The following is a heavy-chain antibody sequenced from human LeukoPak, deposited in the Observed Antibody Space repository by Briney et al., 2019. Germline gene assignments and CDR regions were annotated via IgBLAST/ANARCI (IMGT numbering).Heavy chain of an antibody. V-gene: IGHV3-7*01. J-gene: IGHJ4*02. CDR3: ARAIVVPAAMGDY. CDR2: IKQDGSEK. Sequence: GGSLRLSCAASGFTFSSYWMSWVRQAPGKGLEWVANIKQDGSEKYYVDSVKGRFTISRDNAKNSLYLQMNSLRAEDTAVYYCARAIVVPAAMGDYWGQGTLVTVSS. D-gene: IGHD2-2*01. CDR1: GFTFSSYW.